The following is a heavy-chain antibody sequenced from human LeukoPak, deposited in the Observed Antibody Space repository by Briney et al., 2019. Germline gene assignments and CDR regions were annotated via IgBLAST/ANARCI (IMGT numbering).Heavy chain of an antibody. Sequence: GGSLRLSCAASGFTFSSYSMNWVRQAPGKGLEWVSYISSSSSTIYYADSVKGRFTISRDNAKNSLYLQMSSLRAEDTAVYYCARVRYYVSGSYSGDYYYYMDVWGKGTTVTISS. CDR2: ISSSSSTI. D-gene: IGHD3-10*01. J-gene: IGHJ6*03. CDR1: GFTFSSYS. V-gene: IGHV3-48*01. CDR3: ARVRYYVSGSYSGDYYYYMDV.